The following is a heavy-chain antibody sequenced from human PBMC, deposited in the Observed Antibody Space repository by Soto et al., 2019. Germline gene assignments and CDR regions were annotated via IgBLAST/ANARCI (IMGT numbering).Heavy chain of an antibody. V-gene: IGHV4-30-2*01. Sequence: QLQLQESGSGLVKPSQTLSLTCAVSGGSISSGGYSWSWIRQPPGKGLEWIGYIYHSGSTYYNPSFKSRVTIAVDSAKNQSSLELSSVAAADTAVYYCARGMTTVTTLDYWGQGTLVTVSS. CDR2: IYHSGST. CDR3: ARGMTTVTTLDY. J-gene: IGHJ4*02. CDR1: GGSISSGGYS. D-gene: IGHD4-17*01.